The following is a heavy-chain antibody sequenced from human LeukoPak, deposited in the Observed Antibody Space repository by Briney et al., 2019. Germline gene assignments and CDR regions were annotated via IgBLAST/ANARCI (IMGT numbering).Heavy chain of an antibody. J-gene: IGHJ4*02. CDR1: GFTFSSYG. Sequence: PGGSLRLSCAASGFTFSSYGMHWVRQAPGKGLEWVAFIRYDGSNKYYADSVKGRFTISRDNSKNTLYLQMNSLRAEDTAVYYCAKDHRRVALHPTDYGDRGDFDYWGQGTLVTVSS. CDR2: IRYDGSNK. V-gene: IGHV3-30*02. D-gene: IGHD4-17*01. CDR3: AKDHRRVALHPTDYGDRGDFDY.